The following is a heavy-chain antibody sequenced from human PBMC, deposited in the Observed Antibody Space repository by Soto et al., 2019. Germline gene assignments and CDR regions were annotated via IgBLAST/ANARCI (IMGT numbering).Heavy chain of an antibody. V-gene: IGHV4-59*01. Sequence: SETRSRTWTVSGGSISSYYWSWIRQPPGKGLEWIGYIYYSGSTNYNPSLKSRVTISVDTSKNQFSLKLSSVTAADTAVYYCARSTLARFDPWGQGTLVTVSS. J-gene: IGHJ5*02. CDR2: IYYSGST. CDR3: ARSTLARFDP. D-gene: IGHD1-1*01. CDR1: GGSISSYY.